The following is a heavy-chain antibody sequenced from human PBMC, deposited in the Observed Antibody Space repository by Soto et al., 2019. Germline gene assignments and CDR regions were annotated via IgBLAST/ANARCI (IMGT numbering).Heavy chain of an antibody. CDR3: ARDSCRGAFDI. Sequence: PSETLSLTCSVSGGSISSGGYYWSWIRQHPGKGLEWIGYIYYSGSTYYNPSLKSRVTISVDTSKNQFSLQLSSVTAADTAVYYCARDSCRGAFDIWGQGTMVTVSS. CDR2: IYYSGST. CDR1: GGSISSGGYY. V-gene: IGHV4-31*03. J-gene: IGHJ3*02.